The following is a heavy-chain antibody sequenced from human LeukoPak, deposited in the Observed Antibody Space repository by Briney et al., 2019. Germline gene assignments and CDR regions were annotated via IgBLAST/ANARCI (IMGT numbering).Heavy chain of an antibody. D-gene: IGHD3-3*01. V-gene: IGHV3-23*01. CDR1: GFTFSSYA. J-gene: IGHJ4*02. CDR2: ISGSGGST. CDR3: AKDVGFLEWLVCFDY. Sequence: GGSLRLSCAANGFTFSSYAMSWVRQAQGKGMEWVSGISGSGGSTYYAVSVKGRFTISRDNSKNTPYLQMNGLRAEDTALYYCAKDVGFLEWLVCFDYWGQGTLVTVSS.